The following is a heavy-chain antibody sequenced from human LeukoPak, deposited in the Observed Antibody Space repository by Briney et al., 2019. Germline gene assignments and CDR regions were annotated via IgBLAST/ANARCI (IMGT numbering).Heavy chain of an antibody. J-gene: IGHJ5*02. D-gene: IGHD3-22*01. V-gene: IGHV3-66*01. CDR1: GFTVSSNY. CDR2: ISGVGST. CDR3: ARSGYYYDSSGSSS. Sequence: GGSLRLSCAASGFTVSSNYMSWVRQAPGKELEWVSSISGVGSTSYADSVKGRFTISRDNSRSTLYLQMDSLRPEDTAVYYCARSGYYYDSSGSSSWGQGTLVPVSS.